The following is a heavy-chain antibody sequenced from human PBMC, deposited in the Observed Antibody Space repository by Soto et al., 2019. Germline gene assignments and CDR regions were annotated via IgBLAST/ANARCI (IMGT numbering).Heavy chain of an antibody. CDR2: IIPIFGTA. J-gene: IGHJ6*02. D-gene: IGHD6-19*01. Sequence: SVKVSCKASRVSFSKFIVTWVRQAPGLGLEWVGGIIPIFGTANYAQKFQGRVTITADESTSTSYMEVNNLRSEDTAVYYCAKVRYSSPMGYYYGMDVWGQGTTVTVSS. CDR1: RVSFSKFI. CDR3: AKVRYSSPMGYYYGMDV. V-gene: IGHV1-69*13.